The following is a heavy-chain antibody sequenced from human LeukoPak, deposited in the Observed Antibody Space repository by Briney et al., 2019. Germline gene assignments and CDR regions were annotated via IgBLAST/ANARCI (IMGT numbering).Heavy chain of an antibody. CDR3: ARTGSGRTNYFYYMDV. D-gene: IGHD6-19*01. CDR1: GYSISSGFY. V-gene: IGHV4-38-2*02. J-gene: IGHJ6*03. CDR2: VYHGGSS. Sequence: SETLSLTCTVSGYSISSGFYWGWIRQPPGKGLEWIGNVYHGGSSYYNPSLKSRVTISVDTSKNQFSLNLYSVTAADTAVYYCARTGSGRTNYFYYMDVWGKGTTVTISS.